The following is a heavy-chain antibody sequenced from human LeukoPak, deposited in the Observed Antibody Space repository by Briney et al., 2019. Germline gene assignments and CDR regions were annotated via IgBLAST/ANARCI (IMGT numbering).Heavy chain of an antibody. CDR1: GFTFSSYE. CDR2: ISSSGSTI. J-gene: IGHJ6*02. Sequence: PGGSLRLSCAASGFTFSSYEMNWVRQAPGKGLEWVSYISSSGSTIYYADSVKGRFTISRDNAKNSLYLQMNSLRAEDTAVYYCARDDYGDYRDYYYYGMDVWGQRTTVTVSS. D-gene: IGHD4-17*01. V-gene: IGHV3-48*03. CDR3: ARDDYGDYRDYYYYGMDV.